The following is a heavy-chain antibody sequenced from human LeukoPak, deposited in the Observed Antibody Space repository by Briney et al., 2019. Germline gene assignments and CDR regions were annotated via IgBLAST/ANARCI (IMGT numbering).Heavy chain of an antibody. Sequence: SETLSLTCAVSGDSISSGGYSWTWIRQTPGKGLEWIAYIHDSGSTYYNPSLKSRLSISIDTSKNQFSLKLNSVTAADTAVYYCARVAAAAGNNWFDPWGQGTLVTVSS. J-gene: IGHJ5*02. D-gene: IGHD6-13*01. V-gene: IGHV4-30-4*07. CDR2: IHDSGST. CDR3: ARVAAAAGNNWFDP. CDR1: GDSISSGGYS.